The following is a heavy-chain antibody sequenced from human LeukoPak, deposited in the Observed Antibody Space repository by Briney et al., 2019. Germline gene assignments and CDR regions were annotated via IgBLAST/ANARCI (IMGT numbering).Heavy chain of an antibody. J-gene: IGHJ4*02. Sequence: ASVKVSCKASGYTFTNYSITWVRQAPGQGLEWMGWINTESGNTNYAERLQGRVTMTTDTSTRTAYMELRGLRSEDTAIYYCARNSHGYGSGWQQFNFDYWGQGTLVTVS. CDR2: INTESGNT. CDR1: GYTFTNYS. V-gene: IGHV1-18*01. CDR3: ARNSHGYGSGWQQFNFDY. D-gene: IGHD6-19*01.